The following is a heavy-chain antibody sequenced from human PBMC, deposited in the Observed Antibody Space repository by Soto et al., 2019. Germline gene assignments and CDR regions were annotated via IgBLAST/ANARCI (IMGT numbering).Heavy chain of an antibody. D-gene: IGHD4-17*01. CDR1: GYSFTKYW. CDR2: IYPDDSDT. J-gene: IGHJ6*02. V-gene: IGHV5-51*01. Sequence: PGESLKISCKGSGYSFTKYWIGWVGQMPGKGLEWMGIIYPDDSDTRYSPSFQGQVTSSADKSINTAYLQWSSLQASDTAMYYCVRDTVITPGGNYYYYGMDVWGQGTTVTVSS. CDR3: VRDTVITPGGNYYYYGMDV.